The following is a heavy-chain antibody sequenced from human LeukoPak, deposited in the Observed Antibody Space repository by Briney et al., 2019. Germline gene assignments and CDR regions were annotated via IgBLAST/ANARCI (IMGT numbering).Heavy chain of an antibody. Sequence: QTGGSLRLSCAASGFTFSSYGMHWVRQAPGKGLEWVAFIRYDGSNKYYADSVKGRFTISRDNSKNTLYLQMNSLRAEDTAVYYCARALYYYDSSGYYIDQWGQGTLVTVSS. CDR3: ARALYYYDSSGYYIDQ. V-gene: IGHV3-30*02. J-gene: IGHJ4*02. CDR2: IRYDGSNK. CDR1: GFTFSSYG. D-gene: IGHD3-22*01.